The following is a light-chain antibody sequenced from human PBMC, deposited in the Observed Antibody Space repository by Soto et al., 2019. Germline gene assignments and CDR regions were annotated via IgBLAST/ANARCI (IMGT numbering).Light chain of an antibody. CDR3: QRCNYWPRT. CDR1: QSVSSY. CDR2: DAS. J-gene: IGKJ1*01. Sequence: EIVLTQSPATLSLSPGERATLSCSASQSVSSYLTWYHQKPGQTPRFLIYDASNRATGIPARFSDSGYGTDFTHTIRSLEPDDFAVFYWQRCNYWPRTFRQGTKVQI. V-gene: IGKV3-11*01.